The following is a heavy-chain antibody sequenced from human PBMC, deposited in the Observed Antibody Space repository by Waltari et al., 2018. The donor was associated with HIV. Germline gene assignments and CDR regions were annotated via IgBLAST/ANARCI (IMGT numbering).Heavy chain of an antibody. V-gene: IGHV1-2*02. CDR1: GYTFTGYY. CDR3: ARDRSPVSYYYYGMDV. CDR2: INPNSGGT. Sequence: QVQLVQSGAEVKKPGASVKVSCEASGYTFTGYYMTRVRQAPGQGLAWMGGINPNSGGTNYAQKFQGRVTMTRDTSISTAYMELSRLRSDDTAVYYCARDRSPVSYYYYGMDVWGQGTTVTVSS. J-gene: IGHJ6*02.